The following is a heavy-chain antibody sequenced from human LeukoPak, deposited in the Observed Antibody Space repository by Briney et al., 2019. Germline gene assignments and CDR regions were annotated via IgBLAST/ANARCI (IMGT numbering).Heavy chain of an antibody. V-gene: IGHV4-34*01. Sequence: GSLRLSCAASGFTFSSYWMSWVRQPPGKGLEWIGEINHSGSTNYNPSLKSRVTISVDTSKNQFSLKLSSVTAADTAVYYCARHDYGDYVFDYWGQGTLVTVSS. CDR1: GFTFSSYW. D-gene: IGHD4-17*01. J-gene: IGHJ4*02. CDR2: INHSGST. CDR3: ARHDYGDYVFDY.